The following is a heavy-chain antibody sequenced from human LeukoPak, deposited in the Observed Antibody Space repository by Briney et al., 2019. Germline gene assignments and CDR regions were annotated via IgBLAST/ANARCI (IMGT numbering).Heavy chain of an antibody. J-gene: IGHJ4*02. V-gene: IGHV3-66*01. Sequence: GGSLRLSCVVSGFSVSNNYVSWVRQAPGKGREWLSVIYSGNKIHYADSVKGRFSISRDNAKNSLYLQMNSLRAEDTAVYYCARCVMGDSGYDLDYWGQGTLVTVSS. CDR3: ARCVMGDSGYDLDY. CDR2: IYSGNKI. CDR1: GFSVSNNY. D-gene: IGHD5-12*01.